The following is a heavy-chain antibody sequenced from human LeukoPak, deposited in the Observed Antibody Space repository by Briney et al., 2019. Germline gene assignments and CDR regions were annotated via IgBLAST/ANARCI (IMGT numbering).Heavy chain of an antibody. CDR3: ATVPYYYGSEIIDH. Sequence: ASVKVSCKVSAYTLTELSMHWVRQAPGKGLEWMGGFDPEDGETIYAQKFQGRVTMTEDTSTDTAYMELSSLRSEDTAVYYCATVPYYYGSEIIDHWGQGTLVTVSS. J-gene: IGHJ4*02. D-gene: IGHD3-10*01. CDR1: AYTLTELS. V-gene: IGHV1-24*01. CDR2: FDPEDGET.